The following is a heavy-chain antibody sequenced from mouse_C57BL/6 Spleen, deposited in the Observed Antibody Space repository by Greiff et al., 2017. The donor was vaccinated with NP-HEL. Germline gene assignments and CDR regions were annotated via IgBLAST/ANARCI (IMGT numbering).Heavy chain of an antibody. Sequence: QVQLQQPGAELVMPGASVKLSCKASGYTFTSYWMHWVKQRPGQGLEWIGEIDPSDSYTNYNQKFKGKSTLTVDKSSSTAYMQLSSLTSEDSAVYYCATTVVEDDYWGQGTTLTVSS. J-gene: IGHJ2*01. CDR3: ATTVVEDDY. D-gene: IGHD1-1*01. CDR2: IDPSDSYT. CDR1: GYTFTSYW. V-gene: IGHV1-69*01.